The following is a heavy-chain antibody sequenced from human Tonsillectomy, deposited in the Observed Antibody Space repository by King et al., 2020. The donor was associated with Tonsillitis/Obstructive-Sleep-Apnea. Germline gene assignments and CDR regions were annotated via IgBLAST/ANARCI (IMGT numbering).Heavy chain of an antibody. CDR3: AGEGIYDSSGYADAFDI. V-gene: IGHV3-30*19. CDR2: ISYDGSNK. J-gene: IGHJ3*02. Sequence: VQLVESGGGVVQPGRSLRLSCAASGFIFSSYGMHWVRQVPGKGLEWVAYISYDGSNKYYADSVKGRFTISRDNSKNTLDLQMNSLRAEDTAVYYCAGEGIYDSSGYADAFDIWGQGTLVTVSS. D-gene: IGHD3-22*01. CDR1: GFIFSSYG.